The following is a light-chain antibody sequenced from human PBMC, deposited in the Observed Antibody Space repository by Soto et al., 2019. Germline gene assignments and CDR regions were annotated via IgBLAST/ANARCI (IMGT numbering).Light chain of an antibody. CDR2: AAS. V-gene: IGKV1-9*01. CDR3: QQLNSYPIT. CDR1: QGIISY. Sequence: DIQLTQSPSFLSASVGDRVTITCRASQGIISYLAWYQQKPGKAPKLLIYAASTLQSGVPSRFSGSGSGTEFTLTISRLQPEDFATYYCQQLNSYPITFGQGTRLETK. J-gene: IGKJ5*01.